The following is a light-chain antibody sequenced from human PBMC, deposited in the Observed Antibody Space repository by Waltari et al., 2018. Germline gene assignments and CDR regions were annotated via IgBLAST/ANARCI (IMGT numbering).Light chain of an antibody. Sequence: DIQMTQSPSSLSASVGDTVTVTCRASQGVNRDLSWYQQKPGKAPTLLIYAVSHLQAGVPSRFSGSGSGRDFSLTINSLQSEDVGTYYCHQDFNTPDSFGQGTKVEI. CDR2: AVS. CDR1: QGVNRD. J-gene: IGKJ2*03. CDR3: HQDFNTPDS. V-gene: IGKV1-27*01.